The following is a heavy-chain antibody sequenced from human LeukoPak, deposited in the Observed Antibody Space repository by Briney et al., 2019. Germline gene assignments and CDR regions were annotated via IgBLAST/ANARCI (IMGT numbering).Heavy chain of an antibody. J-gene: IGHJ3*02. Sequence: GGSLRLSCAASRFTYSDYYMSWIPQAPGKGLEWVSYLSSSSSYTNYADSVKGRFTISRDNAKHSLYLQMNSLRAEDTAVYYCARDKGRYFDWLLSHDAFDIWGQGTMVTVSS. D-gene: IGHD3-9*01. CDR1: RFTYSDYY. CDR3: ARDKGRYFDWLLSHDAFDI. V-gene: IGHV3-11*06. CDR2: LSSSSSYT.